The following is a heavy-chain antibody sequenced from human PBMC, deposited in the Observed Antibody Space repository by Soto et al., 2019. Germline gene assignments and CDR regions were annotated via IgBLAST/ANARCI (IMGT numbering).Heavy chain of an antibody. J-gene: IGHJ3*02. D-gene: IGHD3-22*01. Sequence: QVQLVQSGAEVKKPGASVMVSCKASGYTFTNYYIHWVRQAPGQGLEWMGIINPNGGSTTYTPKFQARVVLTSDASTSTGYVVLRGLRSEDTAVYYCARVPSRTEAAAWLFSRDAFDMWGQGTKVTVSS. CDR3: ARVPSRTEAAAWLFSRDAFDM. CDR1: GYTFTNYY. V-gene: IGHV1-46*01. CDR2: INPNGGST.